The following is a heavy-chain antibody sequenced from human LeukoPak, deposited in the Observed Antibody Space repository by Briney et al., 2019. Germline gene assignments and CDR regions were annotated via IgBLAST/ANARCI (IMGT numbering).Heavy chain of an antibody. Sequence: GRSLRLSCAASGFTFSSYAMHWVRQAPGMGLEWVAVISYDGSNKYYADSVRGRFTISRDNSKNTLYLQMNSLRTEDTAVYYCARDRGTSEYYFDYWGQGTLVTVSS. CDR3: ARDRGTSEYYFDY. V-gene: IGHV3-30-3*01. CDR2: ISYDGSNK. J-gene: IGHJ4*02. CDR1: GFTFSSYA. D-gene: IGHD2-2*01.